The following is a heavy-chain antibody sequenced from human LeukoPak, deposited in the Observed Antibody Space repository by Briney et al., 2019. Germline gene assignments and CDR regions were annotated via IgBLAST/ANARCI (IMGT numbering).Heavy chain of an antibody. J-gene: IGHJ4*02. CDR3: ARVGSGYSLDY. V-gene: IGHV4-61*08. Sequence: PSETLSLTCAVSGGSISSGGYSWSWIRQPPGKGLEWIGYIYYSGSTNYNPSLKSRVTISVDTSKNQFSLKLSSETAADTAVYYCARVGSGYSLDYWGQGTLVTVSS. CDR2: IYYSGST. D-gene: IGHD3-22*01. CDR1: GGSISSGGYS.